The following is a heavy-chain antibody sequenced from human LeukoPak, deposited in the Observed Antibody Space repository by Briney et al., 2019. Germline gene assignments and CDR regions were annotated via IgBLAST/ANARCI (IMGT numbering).Heavy chain of an antibody. V-gene: IGHV3-23*01. J-gene: IGHJ4*02. CDR3: AKGPYFDSSGSHDY. D-gene: IGHD3-22*01. CDR1: GFTFSNHA. Sequence: GGSLRLSCAASGFTFSNHAMSWVRQAPGKGLEWVSTISSAGGSTYYADSVKGRFTISRDISKNTLYLQMNSLRAEDTAVYYCAKGPYFDSSGSHDYWGQGTLVTVSS. CDR2: ISSAGGST.